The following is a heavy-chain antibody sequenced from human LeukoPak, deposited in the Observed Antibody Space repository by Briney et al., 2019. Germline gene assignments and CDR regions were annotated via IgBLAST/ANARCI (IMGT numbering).Heavy chain of an antibody. CDR1: GYTFTGYY. J-gene: IGHJ4*02. Sequence: ASVKVSCKASGYTFTGYYMHWVRQAPGQGLEWMGWVNCNTGGTNYAQKFQGRVTMTRDTSITTAYMELSSLRSDDTAVYFCTRYNFCGGDCYHLDSWGQGTLVTVSS. D-gene: IGHD2-21*02. CDR2: VNCNTGGT. CDR3: TRYNFCGGDCYHLDS. V-gene: IGHV1-2*02.